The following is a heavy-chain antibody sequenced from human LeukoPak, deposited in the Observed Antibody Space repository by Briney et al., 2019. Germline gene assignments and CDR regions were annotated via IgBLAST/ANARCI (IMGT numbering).Heavy chain of an antibody. V-gene: IGHV2-70*11. J-gene: IGHJ3*02. D-gene: IGHD6-13*01. Sequence: SGPALVKPTQTLTLTCTFSGFSLSTSGMCVSWIRQPPGKALEWLARIDWDDDKYYSTSLKTRLTISKDTSKNQVVLTMTNMDPVDTATYYCALIQAAAGVVKAFDIWGQGTMVTVSS. CDR3: ALIQAAAGVVKAFDI. CDR1: GFSLSTSGMC. CDR2: IDWDDDK.